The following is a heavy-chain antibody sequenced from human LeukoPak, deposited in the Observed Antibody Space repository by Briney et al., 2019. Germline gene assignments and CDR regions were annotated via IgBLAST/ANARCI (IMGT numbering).Heavy chain of an antibody. CDR3: GRLRSLDQ. CDR1: GFTFSSYW. D-gene: IGHD5-24*01. CDR2: IKQDGSEK. V-gene: IGHV3-7*01. J-gene: IGHJ4*02. Sequence: GGSLRLSCAASGFTFSSYWMSWVRQAPGKGLEWVANIKQDGSEKYYVDSVKGRFTISRDNAKKSLYLHMSSLRVEDTAVYFCGRLRSLDQWGQGTLVTVPS.